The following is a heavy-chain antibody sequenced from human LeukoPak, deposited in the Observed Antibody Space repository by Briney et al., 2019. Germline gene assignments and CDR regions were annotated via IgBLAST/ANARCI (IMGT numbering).Heavy chain of an antibody. CDR3: AREHCSSTSCSPYYYYYMDV. D-gene: IGHD2-2*01. J-gene: IGHJ6*03. CDR2: IYSSGST. CDR1: GGSINSGSYY. V-gene: IGHV4-61*02. Sequence: NLSLTCTVSGGSINSGSYYWSWIRQPAGKGLEWIGRIYSSGSTNYNPSLKSRVTISVDTSKSQFSLKLDSVTAADTAVYYCAREHCSSTSCSPYYYYYMDVWGRGTTVTVSS.